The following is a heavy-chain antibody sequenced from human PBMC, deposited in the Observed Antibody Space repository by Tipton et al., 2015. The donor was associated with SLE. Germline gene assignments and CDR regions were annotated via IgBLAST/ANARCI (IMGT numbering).Heavy chain of an antibody. Sequence: TLSLTCAVYGGSFSGYYWSWIRQPPGKGLEWIGEINHSGSTNYNPSLKSRVTISVDTSKNQFSLKLSSVTAADTAVYYCARGWYVYPYYYYGMDVWGQGTTVTVSS. J-gene: IGHJ6*02. D-gene: IGHD6-13*01. CDR2: INHSGST. V-gene: IGHV4-34*01. CDR3: ARGWYVYPYYYYGMDV. CDR1: GGSFSGYY.